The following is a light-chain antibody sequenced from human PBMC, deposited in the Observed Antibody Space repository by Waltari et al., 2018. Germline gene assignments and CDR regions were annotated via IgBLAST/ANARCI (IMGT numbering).Light chain of an antibody. J-gene: IGLJ1*01. CDR1: SSDVVGYNY. V-gene: IGLV2-11*01. Sequence: QSALTQPRPVSGSPGQSVSISGTRTSSDVVGYNYVPWYQQHTGKAPKLMIYVVNNRPSGVPDRFSGSKSGNTASLTISGRQAEDEADYYCWSFSGKYTHVFGTGTKVSVL. CDR3: WSFSGKYTHV. CDR2: VVN.